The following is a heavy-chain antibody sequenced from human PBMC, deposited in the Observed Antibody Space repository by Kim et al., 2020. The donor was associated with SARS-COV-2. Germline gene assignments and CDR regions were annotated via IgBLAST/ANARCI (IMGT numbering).Heavy chain of an antibody. CDR1: GGSISSYY. D-gene: IGHD6-13*01. CDR2: IYYSGST. J-gene: IGHJ2*01. Sequence: SETLSLTCTVSGGSISSYYWSWIRQPPGKGLEWIGYIYYSGSTNYNPSLKSRVTISVDTSKNQFSLKLSSVTAADTAVYYCARDRAAALDWGGFDLWGRGTLVTVSS. CDR3: ARDRAAALDWGGFDL. V-gene: IGHV4-59*13.